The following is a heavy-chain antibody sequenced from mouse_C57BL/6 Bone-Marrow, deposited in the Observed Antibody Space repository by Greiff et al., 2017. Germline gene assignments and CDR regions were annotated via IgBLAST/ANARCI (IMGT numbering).Heavy chain of an antibody. D-gene: IGHD1-1*01. CDR3: ARRGSTVVDWYYDV. J-gene: IGHJ1*03. Sequence: QVHVKQPGAELVMPGASVKLSCKASGYTFTSYWMHWVKQRPGQGLEWIGEIDPSDSYTNYNQKFKGKSTLTVDKSSSTAYMQLSSLTSEDSAVYYCARRGSTVVDWYYDVWGTGTTVTVSS. CDR1: GYTFTSYW. CDR2: IDPSDSYT. V-gene: IGHV1-69*01.